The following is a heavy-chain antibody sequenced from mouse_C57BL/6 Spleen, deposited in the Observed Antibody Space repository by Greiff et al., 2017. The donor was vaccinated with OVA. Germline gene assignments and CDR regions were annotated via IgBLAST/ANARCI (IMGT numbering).Heavy chain of an antibody. J-gene: IGHJ4*01. Sequence: VQLQQPGAELVMPGASVKLSCKASGYTFTSYWMHWVKQRPGQGLEWIGEIDPSDSYTNYNKKFKGKSTLTVDKSSSTAYMQLSSLTSEDSAVYYCARREGSSYAIDYWGQGTSVTVSS. V-gene: IGHV1-69*01. CDR3: ARREGSSYAIDY. CDR1: GYTFTSYW. CDR2: IDPSDSYT. D-gene: IGHD1-1*01.